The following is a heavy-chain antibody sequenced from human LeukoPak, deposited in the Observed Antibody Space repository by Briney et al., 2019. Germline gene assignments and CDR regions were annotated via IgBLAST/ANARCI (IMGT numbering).Heavy chain of an antibody. CDR3: ALLAMASDFDY. CDR2: IGGSGTNR. CDR1: EFPFSFYE. Sequence: PGGSLRLSCAVSEFPFSFYEMNWVRQAPGKGLEWVSNIGGSGTNRYYADSVKGRFSISRDIAKSSLYLQMNSLRVEDTAVYYCALLAMASDFDYWGQGALVTVSS. V-gene: IGHV3-48*03. J-gene: IGHJ4*02. D-gene: IGHD6-19*01.